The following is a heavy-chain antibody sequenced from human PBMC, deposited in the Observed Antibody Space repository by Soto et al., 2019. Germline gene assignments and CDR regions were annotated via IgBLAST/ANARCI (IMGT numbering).Heavy chain of an antibody. Sequence: GGSLRLSCLASGFIFRSYAMHWVRQAPGKGLEWVAVITYDGINGYYADSVRGRFAISRDNSKNTLSLHLNTLKPEDTAVYHCAKDRVGGTFYTPLGFWGQGTLVTVS. J-gene: IGHJ4*02. D-gene: IGHD1-7*01. CDR1: GFIFRSYA. CDR2: ITYDGING. CDR3: AKDRVGGTFYTPLGF. V-gene: IGHV3-30*09.